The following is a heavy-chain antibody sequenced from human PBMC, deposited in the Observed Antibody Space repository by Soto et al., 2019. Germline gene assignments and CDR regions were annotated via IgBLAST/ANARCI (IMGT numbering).Heavy chain of an antibody. D-gene: IGHD5-18*01. CDR1: GYTFTSYD. CDR2: ISAYNGNT. J-gene: IGHJ3*02. CDR3: ARVGPVQGYSYGDAFDI. V-gene: IGHV1-18*01. Sequence: ASVKVSCKASGYTFTSYDINWVRQAPGQRLEWMGWISAYNGNTNYAQKLQGRVTMTTDTSTSTAYMELRSLRSDDTAVYYCARVGPVQGYSYGDAFDIWGQGTMVTVSS.